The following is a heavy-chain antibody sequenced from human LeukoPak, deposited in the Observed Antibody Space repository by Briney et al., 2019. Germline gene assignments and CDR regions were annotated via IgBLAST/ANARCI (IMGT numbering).Heavy chain of an antibody. CDR1: GYTFTNHY. D-gene: IGHD3-10*01. Sequence: ASVKVSCKASGYTFTNHYMHWVRQAPGQGLEWMGKINPGGGGTTYAQKVQGRVTMTRDKSTSTVYMELSSLRSEDTAMYYCAVLLRTLQLLDFWGQGTLVTVSS. CDR2: INPGGGGT. CDR3: AVLLRTLQLLDF. J-gene: IGHJ4*02. V-gene: IGHV1-46*01.